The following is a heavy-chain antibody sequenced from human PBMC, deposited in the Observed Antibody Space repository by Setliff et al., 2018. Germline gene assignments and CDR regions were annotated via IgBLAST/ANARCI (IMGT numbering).Heavy chain of an antibody. V-gene: IGHV1-2*02. CDR2: INTNSCYT. CDR1: PYSFSGYY. J-gene: IGHJ4*02. CDR3: SRDRKDIVVKPPAASLDY. D-gene: IGHD2-2*01. Sequence: ASVKVSCKPSPYSFSGYYIHWVRQAPGQGLEWMGWINTNSCYTRYAQKFQGRVTMTRDTSISTAYMELSRLRSDDTAVYSCSRDRKDIVVKPPAASLDYWGQGTQVTVSS.